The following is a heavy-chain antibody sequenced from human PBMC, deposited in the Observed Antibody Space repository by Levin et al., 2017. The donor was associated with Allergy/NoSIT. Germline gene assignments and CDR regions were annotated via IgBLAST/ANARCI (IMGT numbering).Heavy chain of an antibody. D-gene: IGHD5-24*01. CDR3: AREVEMASFFDY. J-gene: IGHJ4*02. CDR1: GGTFSSYA. CDR2: IIPIFGTA. Sequence: GASVKVSCKASGGTFSSYAISWVRQAPGQGLEWMGGIIPIFGTANYAQKFQGRVTITADESTSTAYMELSSLRSEDTAVYYCAREVEMASFFDYWGQGTLVTVSS. V-gene: IGHV1-69*13.